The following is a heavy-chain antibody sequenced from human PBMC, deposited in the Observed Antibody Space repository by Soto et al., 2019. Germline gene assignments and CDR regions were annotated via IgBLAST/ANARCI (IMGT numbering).Heavy chain of an antibody. D-gene: IGHD5-18*01. J-gene: IGHJ6*02. Sequence: QVQLQESGPGLVKPSGTLSLTCAVSGGSISSSNWWSWVRQPPGKGLEWIGEIYHSGSTNYNPSLKSRVTISVDKSKNQFSLKLSSVTAADTAVYYCARHLLQLWPYYYYYGMDVWGQGTTVTVSS. CDR2: IYHSGST. CDR1: GGSISSSNW. V-gene: IGHV4-4*02. CDR3: ARHLLQLWPYYYYYGMDV.